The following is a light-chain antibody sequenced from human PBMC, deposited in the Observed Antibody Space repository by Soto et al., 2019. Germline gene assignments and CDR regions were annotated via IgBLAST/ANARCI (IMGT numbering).Light chain of an antibody. CDR2: DAS. CDR3: QEYNAWPPVT. J-gene: IGKJ1*01. V-gene: IGKV3D-15*01. CDR1: QSVKNH. Sequence: EIVMTQSPATLSVSSGEGITLSCRASQSVKNHLAWYQHKPGQSPRLLIYDASTRATGVPARFSAGGSGTEFTLVISSVQSDYAAVYFCQEYNAWPPVTFGQGTKVEIK.